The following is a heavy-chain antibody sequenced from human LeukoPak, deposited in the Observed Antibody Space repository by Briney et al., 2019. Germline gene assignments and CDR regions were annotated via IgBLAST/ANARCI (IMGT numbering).Heavy chain of an antibody. Sequence: GESLKISCKASGHSFTTYWIGWMRQMPGRVLEWMGIIYPGDSDTRYSPSFQGQVTISADKSISTAYLQWSSLKASDTAMYYCARPTGYSSSWYWFDPWGQGTLVTVSS. D-gene: IGHD6-13*01. J-gene: IGHJ5*02. CDR3: ARPTGYSSSWYWFDP. CDR1: GHSFTTYW. V-gene: IGHV5-51*01. CDR2: IYPGDSDT.